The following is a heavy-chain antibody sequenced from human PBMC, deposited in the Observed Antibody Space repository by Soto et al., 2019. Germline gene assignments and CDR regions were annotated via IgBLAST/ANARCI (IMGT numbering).Heavy chain of an antibody. CDR2: IDSTGGTT. J-gene: IGHJ5*02. V-gene: IGHV3-64D*08. Sequence: GGSLRLSCSASGLTITNFGLHWVRQAPGKGLEHVCAIDSTGGTTDYADSVKGRFTISRDNSKNTLYLQMTSLRTDDTGTYYCAKDSRTRPFGELLRHHHDLWGQGTLVTVSS. D-gene: IGHD3-10*01. CDR3: AKDSRTRPFGELLRHHHDL. CDR1: GLTITNFG.